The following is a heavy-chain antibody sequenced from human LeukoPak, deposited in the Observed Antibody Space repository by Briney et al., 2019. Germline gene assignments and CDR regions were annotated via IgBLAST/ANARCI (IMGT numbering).Heavy chain of an antibody. D-gene: IGHD6-19*01. Sequence: ASVKVSCKASGYTFTSYGISWVRQAPGQGLEWMGWISAYNGNTNYAQKLQGRVTMTTDTSTSTAYMELRSLRSGDTAVYYCARDLSSGWYVSPKNYYYYYGMDVWGQGTTVTVSS. CDR3: ARDLSSGWYVSPKNYYYYYGMDV. V-gene: IGHV1-18*01. J-gene: IGHJ6*02. CDR2: ISAYNGNT. CDR1: GYTFTSYG.